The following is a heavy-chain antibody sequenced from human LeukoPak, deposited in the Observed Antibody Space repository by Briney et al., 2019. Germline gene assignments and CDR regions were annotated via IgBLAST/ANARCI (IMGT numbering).Heavy chain of an antibody. V-gene: IGHV4-59*12. Sequence: PSETLSLTCTVSGGSISSYYWSWIRQPPGKGLEWIGYIYYGGSTNYNPSLKSRVTISVDTSKNQFSLKLSSVTAADTAVYYCARGVMGGRPNRGWFDPWGQGTLVTVSS. J-gene: IGHJ5*02. CDR3: ARGVMGGRPNRGWFDP. CDR1: GGSISSYY. CDR2: IYYGGST. D-gene: IGHD2-15*01.